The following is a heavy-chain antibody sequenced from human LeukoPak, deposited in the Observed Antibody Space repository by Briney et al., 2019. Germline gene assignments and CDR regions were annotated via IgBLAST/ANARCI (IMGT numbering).Heavy chain of an antibody. D-gene: IGHD3-22*01. CDR1: GFSFSTDEMR. CDR2: IDWDDDK. CDR3: ARISPYFDSSENSQYHFDH. V-gene: IGHV2-70*04. J-gene: IGHJ4*02. Sequence: SGPTLVNPTQTLTLTCTFSGFSFSTDEMRVSWIRQPPGKALEWLARIDWDDDKFYSTSLKTRLTISKDTSKNQVVLTMTNMDPADTATYYCARISPYFDSSENSQYHFDHWGQGTLVTVSS.